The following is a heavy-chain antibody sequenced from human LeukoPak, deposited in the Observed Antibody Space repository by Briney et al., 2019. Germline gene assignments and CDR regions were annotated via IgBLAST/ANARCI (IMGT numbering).Heavy chain of an antibody. CDR3: ARETAVGPGWPPSYMDV. Sequence: SETLSLTCTVSGGSISSYYWSWIRQPPGKGPEWIGYIYYSGSTNYNPSLKSRVTISVDTSKNQFSLKLSSVTAADTAVYYCARETAVGPGWPPSYMDVWGKGTTVTVSS. V-gene: IGHV4-59*01. J-gene: IGHJ6*03. CDR2: IYYSGST. D-gene: IGHD2-21*02. CDR1: GGSISSYY.